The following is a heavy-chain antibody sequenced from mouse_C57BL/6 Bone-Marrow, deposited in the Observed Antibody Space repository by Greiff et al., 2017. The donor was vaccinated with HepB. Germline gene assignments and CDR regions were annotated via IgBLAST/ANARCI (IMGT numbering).Heavy chain of an antibody. D-gene: IGHD2-4*01. V-gene: IGHV3-8*01. CDR1: GYSITSDY. CDR2: ISYSGST. J-gene: IGHJ2*01. Sequence: EVKLMESGPGLAKPSQTLSLTCSVTGYSITSDYWNWIRKFPGNKLEYMGYISYSGSTYYNPSLKSRISITRDTSKNQYYLQLNSVTTEDTATYYCASAIYYDYDGGGFDYWGQGTTLTVSS. CDR3: ASAIYYDYDGGGFDY.